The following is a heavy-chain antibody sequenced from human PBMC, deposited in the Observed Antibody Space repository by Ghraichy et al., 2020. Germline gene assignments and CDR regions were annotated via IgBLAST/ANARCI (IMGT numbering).Heavy chain of an antibody. Sequence: SETLSLTCTVSGGSISSSSYYWGWIRQPPGKGLEWIGSIYYSGSTYYNPSLKSRVTISVDTSKNQFSLKLSSVTAADTAVYYCARDIVVVVAGNWFDPWGQGTLVTVSS. D-gene: IGHD2-15*01. J-gene: IGHJ5*02. CDR2: IYYSGST. CDR3: ARDIVVVVAGNWFDP. V-gene: IGHV4-39*01. CDR1: GGSISSSSYY.